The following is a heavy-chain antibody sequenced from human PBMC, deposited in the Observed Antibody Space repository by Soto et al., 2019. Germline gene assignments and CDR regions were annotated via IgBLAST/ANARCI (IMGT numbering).Heavy chain of an antibody. D-gene: IGHD3-10*01. CDR3: AKHFVNGEIDY. J-gene: IGHJ4*02. CDR2: IGSSGGVT. CDR1: GFTISTYA. V-gene: IGHV3-23*01. Sequence: EVQLLESRGGLVQPGGSLRLSCVASGFTISTYAMSWVRQAPGKGLEWVSIIGSSGGVTVYADSVKGRFTISRDNSKNTLYLQMNSLTAEDTAVYYCAKHFVNGEIDYWGQGTLVTVFS.